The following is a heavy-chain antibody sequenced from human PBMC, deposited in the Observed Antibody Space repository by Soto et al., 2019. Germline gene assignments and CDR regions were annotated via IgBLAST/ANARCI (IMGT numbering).Heavy chain of an antibody. D-gene: IGHD3-3*01. CDR2: ISYDGSNK. CDR1: GFTFSSYG. J-gene: IGHJ4*02. CDR3: AKGDYDPNDFCIRY. Sequence: QVQLVESGGGVVQPGRSLRLSCAASGFTFSSYGMHWVRQAPGKGLEWVAVISYDGSNKYYADSVKGRFTISRDNSKNTLYLQMNSLRAEDTAVYYCAKGDYDPNDFCIRYWGQGTLVTVSS. V-gene: IGHV3-30*18.